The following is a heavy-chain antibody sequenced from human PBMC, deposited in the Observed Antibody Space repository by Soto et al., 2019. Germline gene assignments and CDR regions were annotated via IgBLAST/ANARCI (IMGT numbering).Heavy chain of an antibody. CDR1: GYTFTSYG. CDR2: ISAYNGNT. J-gene: IGHJ4*02. CDR3: ARASFSNIVVVPAANIFDY. D-gene: IGHD2-2*01. V-gene: IGHV1-18*01. Sequence: ASVKVSCKASGYTFTSYGISWVRQAPGQGLEWMGWISAYNGNTNYAQKLQGRVTMTTDTSTSTAYMELRSLRSDDTAVYYCARASFSNIVVVPAANIFDYWGQGTLVTVSS.